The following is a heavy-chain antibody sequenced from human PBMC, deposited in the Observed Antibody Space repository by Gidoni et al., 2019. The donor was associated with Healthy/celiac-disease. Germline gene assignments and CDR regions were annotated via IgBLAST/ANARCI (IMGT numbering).Heavy chain of an antibody. J-gene: IGHJ4*02. CDR1: GFTFSSYS. V-gene: IGHV3-21*01. CDR3: ARDPVGATTFDY. D-gene: IGHD1-26*01. Sequence: EVQLVESGGGLVKPGGSLRLSCAASGFTFSSYSMNWVRQAPGKGLEWVSSISSSSSYIYYADSVKGRFTISRDNAKNSLYLQMNSLRAEDTAVYYCARDPVGATTFDYWGQGTLVTVSS. CDR2: ISSSSSYI.